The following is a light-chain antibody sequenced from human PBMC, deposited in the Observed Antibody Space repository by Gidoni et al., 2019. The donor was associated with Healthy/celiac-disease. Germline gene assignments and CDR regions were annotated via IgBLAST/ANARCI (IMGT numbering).Light chain of an antibody. Sequence: EIVLTQSPATLSLSPGERATLSCRASKSVSSYLAWYQQKPGQAPRLLIYDASTRATGIPARFSCSGSGTDFTLTISSLEPEDFAVYYCQQRSNWHWTFXHXTKVXIK. J-gene: IGKJ1*01. CDR2: DAS. CDR1: KSVSSY. V-gene: IGKV3-11*01. CDR3: QQRSNWHWT.